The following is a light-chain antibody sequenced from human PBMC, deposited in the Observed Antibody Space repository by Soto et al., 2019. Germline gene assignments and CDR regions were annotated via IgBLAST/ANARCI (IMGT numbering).Light chain of an antibody. CDR3: QQRSSWPRT. Sequence: EIEMTQSPATLSLAPGERVTLSCRASESVSTNLAWYQPKAGQAPRLLIYGASTRATGIPARFSGSGSGIDFTLTLSSLEREDFAVYYGQQRSSWPRTFGQGTKVDIK. CDR2: GAS. CDR1: ESVSTN. V-gene: IGKV3-11*01. J-gene: IGKJ2*02.